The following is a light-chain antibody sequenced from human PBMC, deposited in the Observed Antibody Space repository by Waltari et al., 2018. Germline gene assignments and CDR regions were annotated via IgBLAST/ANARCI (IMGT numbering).Light chain of an antibody. CDR2: DVS. J-gene: IGLJ3*02. Sequence: QSALTQPRSVSGSPGQSVTISCTGTSSDVGAYNFVSWYQQHPGKAPKLIIYDVSKGPSGIPDRFSGSKSGNTASLTISGLQAEDEADYFCCSHAGSYTWVFGGGTKLTVL. V-gene: IGLV2-11*01. CDR1: SSDVGAYNF. CDR3: CSHAGSYTWV.